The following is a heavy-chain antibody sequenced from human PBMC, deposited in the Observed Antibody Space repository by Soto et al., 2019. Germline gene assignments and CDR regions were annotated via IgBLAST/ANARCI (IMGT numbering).Heavy chain of an antibody. D-gene: IGHD3-9*01. CDR2: IHHSGTT. V-gene: IGHV4-30-4*01. J-gene: IGHJ4*01. CDR3: AGDLLVFDTSGCHV. CDR1: GDPIGSGDFY. Sequence: QVLLQESGPGLVKASQTLSLDCTVSGDPIGSGDFYWTWIRQTPERGLEWIGNIHHSGTTSYNPSHGSRISISMDTSRNVYSMSMTSVAVADTAVDFCAGDLLVFDTSGCHVWGRGILVSV.